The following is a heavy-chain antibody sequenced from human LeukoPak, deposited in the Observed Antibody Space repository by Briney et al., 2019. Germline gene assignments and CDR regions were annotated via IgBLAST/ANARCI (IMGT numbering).Heavy chain of an antibody. CDR3: AKVSDSSSWYFDY. CDR1: GLTFSSYA. V-gene: IGHV3-23*01. CDR2: ISGSGGST. J-gene: IGHJ4*02. Sequence: GGSLRLSCAASGLTFSSYAMSWVRQAPGKGLEWVSAISGSGGSTYYADSVKGRFTISRDNSKNTLYLQMNSLRAEDTAVYYCAKVSDSSSWYFDYWGQGTLVTVSS. D-gene: IGHD6-13*01.